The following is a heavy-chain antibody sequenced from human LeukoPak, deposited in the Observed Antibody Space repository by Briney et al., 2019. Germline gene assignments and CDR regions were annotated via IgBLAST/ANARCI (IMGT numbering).Heavy chain of an antibody. CDR3: AKGGSYLRAFDI. CDR2: INWNGGST. J-gene: IGHJ3*02. Sequence: GGSLRLSCAASGFTFDDYGMSWVRQAPGKGLEWVSGINWNGGSTGYADSVKGRFTISRDNSKNTLYLQMNSLRAEDTAVYYCAKGGSYLRAFDIWGQGTMVTVSS. V-gene: IGHV3-20*04. D-gene: IGHD1-26*01. CDR1: GFTFDDYG.